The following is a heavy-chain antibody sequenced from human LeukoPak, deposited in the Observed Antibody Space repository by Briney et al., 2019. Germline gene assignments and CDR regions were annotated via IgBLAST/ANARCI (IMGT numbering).Heavy chain of an antibody. CDR1: GYTFTSYG. CDR3: ARVVGLTGYSSSWYSGYCYYMDV. V-gene: IGHV1-69*06. CDR2: IIPIFGTT. Sequence: SVKVSCKASGYTFTSYGISWVRQAPGQGLEWMGGIIPIFGTTNYAQKFQDRVTITADKSTSTAYMELSSLRSEDTAVYYCARVVGLTGYSSSWYSGYCYYMDVWGKGTTVTVPS. J-gene: IGHJ6*03. D-gene: IGHD6-13*01.